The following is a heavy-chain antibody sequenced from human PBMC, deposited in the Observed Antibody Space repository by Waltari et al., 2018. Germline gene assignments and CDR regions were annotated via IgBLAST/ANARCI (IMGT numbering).Heavy chain of an antibody. CDR1: GGSISSGSYY. V-gene: IGHV4-61*02. J-gene: IGHJ4*02. CDR2: IYTSGST. D-gene: IGHD6-19*01. Sequence: QVQLQESGPGLVKPSQTLSLTCTVSGGSISSGSYYWSWIRQPAGKGLEWIGRIYTSGSTNYNPSLTSRVTISVDTSKNQFSLKLSSVTAADTAVYYCARAVAVTWWGSVEYFDYWGQGTLVTVSS. CDR3: ARAVAVTWWGSVEYFDY.